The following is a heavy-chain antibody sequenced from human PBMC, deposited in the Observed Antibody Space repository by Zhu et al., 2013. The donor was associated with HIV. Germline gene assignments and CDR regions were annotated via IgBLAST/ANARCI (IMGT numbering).Heavy chain of an antibody. V-gene: IGHV3-21*01. Sequence: EVQLVESGGGLVKPGGSLRLSCAASGFTFSSYSMNWVRQAPGKGLEWVSSISSSSSYIYYADSVKGRFTISRDNAKNSLYLQMNSLRAEDTAVYYCARVGRDLHHPYGMDVWGQGTTVTVSS. CDR1: GFTFSSYS. CDR2: ISSSSSYI. D-gene: IGHD1-26*01. CDR3: ARVGRDLHHPYGMDV. J-gene: IGHJ6*02.